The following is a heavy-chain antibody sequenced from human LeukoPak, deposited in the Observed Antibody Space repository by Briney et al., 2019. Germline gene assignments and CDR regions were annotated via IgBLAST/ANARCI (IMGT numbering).Heavy chain of an antibody. J-gene: IGHJ4*02. V-gene: IGHV4-39*07. D-gene: IGHD2-2*02. CDR1: GGSISSSSYY. CDR3: RLVVPAAITFGDY. Sequence: SETLSLTCTVSGGSISSSSYYWGWIRQPPGKGLEWIGSIYYSGSTYYNPSLKSRVTVSVDTSKNQFSLKLSSVTAADTAVYYCRLVVPAAITFGDYWGQGTLVTVSS. CDR2: IYYSGST.